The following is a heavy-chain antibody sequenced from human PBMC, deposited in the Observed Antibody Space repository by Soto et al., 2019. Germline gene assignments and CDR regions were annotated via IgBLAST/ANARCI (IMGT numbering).Heavy chain of an antibody. CDR3: ARHYPHDYGDYVPYYFDY. Sequence: SQTLSLTCTVSGGSISGSSYYWGWIRQPPGKGLEWIGTIYYSGSTYYNPSLKSRVTISVDTSKNQFSLKLNSVTAADTAVYYCARHYPHDYGDYVPYYFDYWGQGTLVTVSS. D-gene: IGHD4-17*01. CDR2: IYYSGST. J-gene: IGHJ4*02. V-gene: IGHV4-39*01. CDR1: GGSISGSSYY.